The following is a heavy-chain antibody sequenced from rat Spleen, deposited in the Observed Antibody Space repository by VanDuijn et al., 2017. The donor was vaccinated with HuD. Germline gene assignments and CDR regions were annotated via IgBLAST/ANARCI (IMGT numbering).Heavy chain of an antibody. Sequence: EVQLVESGGGLVQPGRSLKLSCAASGFTFSDYNMAWVRQAPTKGLEWVASITHSGGNTYYRDSVKGRFTISRDNAKSTLYLQMDSLRSEDTATYYCSTVRSADFTIPFAWWGQGTLVTVSS. D-gene: IGHD1-12*01. CDR1: GFTFSDYN. CDR3: STVRSADFTIPFAW. J-gene: IGHJ3*01. CDR2: ITHSGGNT. V-gene: IGHV5S23*01.